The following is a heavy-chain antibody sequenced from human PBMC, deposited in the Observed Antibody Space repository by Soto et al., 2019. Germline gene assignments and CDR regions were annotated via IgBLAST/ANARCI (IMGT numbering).Heavy chain of an antibody. Sequence: EVQLLESGGGLARPGGALRLCCTASGFTFSSYAMTWVRQAPGKGLAWVSGISGSGGTTHYTDAVKGRFTVSRDNSNNTVCLQMNSLRVEDTAVYYCAKLRVLEWEVQESDYWGQGTLVSVSS. CDR1: GFTFSSYA. V-gene: IGHV3-23*01. CDR2: ISGSGGTT. CDR3: AKLRVLEWEVQESDY. D-gene: IGHD3-3*01. J-gene: IGHJ4*02.